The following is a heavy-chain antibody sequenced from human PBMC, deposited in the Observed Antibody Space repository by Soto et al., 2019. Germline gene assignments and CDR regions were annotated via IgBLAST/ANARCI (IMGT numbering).Heavy chain of an antibody. CDR3: ARARRPYYFDY. CDR1: GGSISSSSYY. J-gene: IGHJ4*02. V-gene: IGHV4-39*01. Sequence: KPSETLSLTCTVSGGSISSSSYYWGWIRQPPGKGLEWIGSIYYSGSTYYNPSLKSRVTISVDTSKNQFSLKLSSVTAADTAVYYCARARRPYYFDYWGQGTLVTVSS. CDR2: IYYSGST.